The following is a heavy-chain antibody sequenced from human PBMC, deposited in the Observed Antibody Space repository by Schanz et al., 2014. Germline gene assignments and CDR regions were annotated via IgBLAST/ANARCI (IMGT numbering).Heavy chain of an antibody. Sequence: QVQLVESGGGVVQPGRSLRLSCAASGFTFSSYAMHWVRQAPGKGLEWVAVISYDGRNKYNADSVKGRFTISRDNSKNTLYLQMNTLRAEDTAVYYCARDRGYCSGGSCLTFDYWGQGTQVTVSS. V-gene: IGHV3-30-3*01. CDR1: GFTFSSYA. CDR3: ARDRGYCSGGSCLTFDY. CDR2: ISYDGRNK. D-gene: IGHD2-15*01. J-gene: IGHJ4*02.